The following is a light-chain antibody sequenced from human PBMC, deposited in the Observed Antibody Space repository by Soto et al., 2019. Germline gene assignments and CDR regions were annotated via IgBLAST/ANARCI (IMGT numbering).Light chain of an antibody. CDR2: DAS. V-gene: IGKV1-33*01. CDR1: QDISNY. CDR3: PQYDNLPIT. Sequence: DIQMTQSPSSLSASVGDRVTITCQASQDISNYLNWYQQKPGKAPKLLIYDASNLETGVPSRYSGSGSWTDFTFTISSLQPEDVATYYCPQYDNLPITFGQGTRLEIK. J-gene: IGKJ5*01.